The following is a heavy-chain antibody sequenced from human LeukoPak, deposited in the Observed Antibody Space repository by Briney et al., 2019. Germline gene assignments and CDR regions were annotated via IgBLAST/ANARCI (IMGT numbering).Heavy chain of an antibody. Sequence: GGSLRLSCAGSGFGLGSYNMYWIRQAPGKGLEWVTLISFNGNDKKYADSVKGRFTVSRDNSRNTVFLQMNSLRPEDTGLYYCAAKYLVDTARRNRSWGQGTLVTVSS. CDR3: AAKYLVDTARRNRS. CDR1: GFGLGSYN. D-gene: IGHD5-18*01. V-gene: IGHV3-30*04. J-gene: IGHJ4*02. CDR2: ISFNGNDK.